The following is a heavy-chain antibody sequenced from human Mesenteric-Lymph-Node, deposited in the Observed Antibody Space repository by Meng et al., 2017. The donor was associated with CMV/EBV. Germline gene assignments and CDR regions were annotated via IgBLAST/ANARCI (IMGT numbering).Heavy chain of an antibody. CDR2: SFSDESAP. J-gene: IGHJ4*02. D-gene: IGHD3-10*01. Sequence: GGSLRLSCATSGFTFDAWALGWVRLAPGKGLEWVSISFSDESAPFYADAVQGRFIISREKSRKTLSLQMNRLRAEDTAVYYCARDDGSGSPFDYWGQGTLVTVSS. CDR1: GFTFDAWA. V-gene: IGHV3-23*03. CDR3: ARDDGSGSPFDY.